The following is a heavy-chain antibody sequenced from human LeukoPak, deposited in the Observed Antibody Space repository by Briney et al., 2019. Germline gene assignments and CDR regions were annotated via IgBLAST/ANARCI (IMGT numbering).Heavy chain of an antibody. CDR3: ARGTSGIVGVTAYHWVDP. J-gene: IGHJ5*02. Sequence: PGGSLRLSCAASGFTFSYNAMAWVRQAPGKGLEWVSGILGSGGSTYYADAVKGRFTISRDNTKNSLYLQMNSLRAEDTAVYYCARGTSGIVGVTAYHWVDPWGQGTLVTVSS. D-gene: IGHD1-26*01. CDR2: ILGSGGST. V-gene: IGHV3-23*01. CDR1: GFTFSYNA.